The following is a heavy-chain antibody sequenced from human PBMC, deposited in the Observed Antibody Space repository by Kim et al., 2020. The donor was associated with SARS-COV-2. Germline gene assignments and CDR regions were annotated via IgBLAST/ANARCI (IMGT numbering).Heavy chain of an antibody. CDR1: GFTVSSNY. V-gene: IGHV3-53*01. J-gene: IGHJ4*02. Sequence: GGSLRLSCAASGFTVSSNYMSWVRQAPGKGLEWVSVIYSGGSTYYADSVKGRFTISRDNSKNTLYLQMNSLRAEDTAVYYCARDLLLAAADGSWGQGTLVTVSS. CDR2: IYSGGST. D-gene: IGHD6-13*01. CDR3: ARDLLLAAADGS.